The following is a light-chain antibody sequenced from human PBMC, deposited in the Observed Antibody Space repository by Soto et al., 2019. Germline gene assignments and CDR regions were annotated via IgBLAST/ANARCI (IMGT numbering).Light chain of an antibody. Sequence: DIVLTQSPATLSLSPGERATLSCGAGQSASSSRLAWYQQKPALAPRLLIYDASSRATGIPDRFSGSGSGTDFTLTISRLEPEDFAVYYCQQYGSSGTFGQGTKVDIK. V-gene: IGKV3D-20*01. CDR3: QQYGSSGT. CDR1: QSASSSR. J-gene: IGKJ1*01. CDR2: DAS.